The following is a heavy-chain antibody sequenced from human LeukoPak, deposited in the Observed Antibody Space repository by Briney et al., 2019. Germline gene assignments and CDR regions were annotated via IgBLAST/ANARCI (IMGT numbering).Heavy chain of an antibody. Sequence: SETLSLTCAVYGGSFSGYYWSWFRQPPGKGLEWIGEINHSGSTTYNPSLKSRVTISVDTSKNQFSLKLSSVTAADTAVYYCARVGSGSLSLDYWGQGTLVTVSS. CDR1: GGSFSGYY. V-gene: IGHV4-34*01. CDR2: INHSGST. J-gene: IGHJ4*02. CDR3: ARVGSGSLSLDY. D-gene: IGHD1-26*01.